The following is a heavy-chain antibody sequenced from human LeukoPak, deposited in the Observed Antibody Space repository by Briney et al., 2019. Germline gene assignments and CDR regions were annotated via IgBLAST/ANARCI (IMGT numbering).Heavy chain of an antibody. CDR3: ARRGFRSVDC. CDR1: GFTFSSYS. CDR2: ISSSSSTI. J-gene: IGHJ4*02. Sequence: GGSLRLSCAASGFTFSSYSMNWVRQAPGKGLEWVSYISSSSSTIYYADSVKGRFTISRDNAKISLHLQMNSLRDEDTAVYYCARRGFRSVDCWGQGTLVTVSS. D-gene: IGHD1-26*01. V-gene: IGHV3-48*02.